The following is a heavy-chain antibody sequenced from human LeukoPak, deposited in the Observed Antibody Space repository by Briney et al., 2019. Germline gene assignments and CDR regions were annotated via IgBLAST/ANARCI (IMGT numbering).Heavy chain of an antibody. CDR3: ARAMVRGTLQPDFDY. CDR1: GGSISSYY. J-gene: IGHJ4*02. V-gene: IGHV4-4*07. CDR2: IYTSGST. D-gene: IGHD3-10*01. Sequence: SETLSLTCTVSGGSISSYYWSWIRQPAGKGLEWLGRIYTSGSTNYNPSLKSRVTMSVDTSKNQFSLKLSSVTAADTAVYYCARAMVRGTLQPDFDYWGQGTLVTVSS.